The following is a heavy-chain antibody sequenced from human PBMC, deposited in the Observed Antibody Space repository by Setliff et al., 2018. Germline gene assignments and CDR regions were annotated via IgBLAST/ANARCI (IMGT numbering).Heavy chain of an antibody. V-gene: IGHV7-4-1*02. D-gene: IGHD4-17*01. Sequence: WASVKVSCKASGYSLSNYVMNWVRQAPGQGLEWMGWINTKTGDPTYAQGYTGRFAFSLDTSDSATYLDISNLKAEDTATYYCARADHLVTTTFDYWGQGTLVTVSS. J-gene: IGHJ4*01. CDR1: GYSLSNYV. CDR2: INTKTGDP. CDR3: ARADHLVTTTFDY.